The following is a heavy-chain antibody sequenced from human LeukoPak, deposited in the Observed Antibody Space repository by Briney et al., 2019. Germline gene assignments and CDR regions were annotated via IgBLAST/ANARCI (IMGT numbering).Heavy chain of an antibody. CDR2: IIPIFGTA. Sequence: AASVKVSCKASGGTFSGYAISWVRQAPGQGLEWMGGIIPIFGTANYAQKFQGRVTITADESTSTAYMELSSLRSEDTAVYYCARAVLSFGEPLYSGMDVWGKGTTVTVSS. V-gene: IGHV1-69*13. CDR3: ARAVLSFGEPLYSGMDV. D-gene: IGHD3-10*01. CDR1: GGTFSGYA. J-gene: IGHJ6*04.